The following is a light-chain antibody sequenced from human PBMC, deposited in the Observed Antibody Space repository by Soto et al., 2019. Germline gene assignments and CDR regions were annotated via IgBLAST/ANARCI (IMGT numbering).Light chain of an antibody. V-gene: IGLV2-11*01. CDR1: SSDVGAYNF. J-gene: IGLJ2*01. CDR3: CSYAGTYCPV. Sequence: QSVLTQPPSVSGSPGQSVTISCTGTSSDVGAYNFVSWYQQYPGKAPKLIIFDVSARPSGVPDRFSGSKSGNTASLTISGLQADDEADYYCCSYAGTYCPVLGGGTKLTVL. CDR2: DVS.